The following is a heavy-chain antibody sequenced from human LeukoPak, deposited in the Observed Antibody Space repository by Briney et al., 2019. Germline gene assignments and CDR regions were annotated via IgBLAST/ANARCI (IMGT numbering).Heavy chain of an antibody. CDR2: TRHDGNNK. J-gene: IGHJ6*03. Sequence: PGESLRLSCAVSGGTLSNYGMHWLRRAPGKGLEWVAFTRHDGNNKYYADSVKGRCTISRDNSKNTLFLQMNDLRVEDTAVYYCAKVGDYTNGGGYYYYMDVWGRGTTVTVSS. CDR3: AKVGDYTNGGGYYYYMDV. CDR1: GGTLSNYG. V-gene: IGHV3-30*02. D-gene: IGHD4-11*01.